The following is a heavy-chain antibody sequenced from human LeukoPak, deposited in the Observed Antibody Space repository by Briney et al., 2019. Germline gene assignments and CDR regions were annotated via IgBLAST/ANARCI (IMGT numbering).Heavy chain of an antibody. D-gene: IGHD3-22*01. V-gene: IGHV3-23*01. CDR2: ISGSGGST. CDR1: GFTFSSYG. J-gene: IGHJ3*02. Sequence: GGTLRLSCAASGFTFSSYGMSWVRQAPGKGLEWVSAISGSGGSTYYADSVKGRLTISRDNSKNTLYLQMNSLRAEDTAVYYCAKDLGFDYDSSGYIAFDIWGQGTMVTVSS. CDR3: AKDLGFDYDSSGYIAFDI.